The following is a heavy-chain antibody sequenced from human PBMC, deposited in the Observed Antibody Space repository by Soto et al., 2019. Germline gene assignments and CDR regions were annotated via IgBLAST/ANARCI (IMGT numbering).Heavy chain of an antibody. CDR3: ARSPGISTSLEFYYYYYFGMDV. J-gene: IGHJ6*02. CDR2: ILPISGTA. CDR1: GGTFSSYA. Sequence: QVQLVQSGAEVKKPGSSVKVSCKASGGTFSSYAISWVRQAPGQGLEWMGGILPISGTANCAQKFQGRVTIPADESTSTAYMELSSLRSEDTAVYYCARSPGISTSLEFYYYYYFGMDVWGQGTTVSVSS. D-gene: IGHD2-2*01. V-gene: IGHV1-69*01.